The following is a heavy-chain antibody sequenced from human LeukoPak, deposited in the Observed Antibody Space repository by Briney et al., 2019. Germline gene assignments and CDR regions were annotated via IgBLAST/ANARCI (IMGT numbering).Heavy chain of an antibody. D-gene: IGHD2/OR15-2a*01. CDR3: AGGIYSFDY. CDR1: GFTFSSYA. Sequence: PGGSLRLSCADSGFTFSSYAMHWVRQAPGKGLEWVAVISYDGSNKYYADSVKGRFTISRDNSKNTLYLQMNSLRAEDTAVYYCAGGIYSFDYWGQGTLVTVSS. V-gene: IGHV3-30*04. J-gene: IGHJ4*02. CDR2: ISYDGSNK.